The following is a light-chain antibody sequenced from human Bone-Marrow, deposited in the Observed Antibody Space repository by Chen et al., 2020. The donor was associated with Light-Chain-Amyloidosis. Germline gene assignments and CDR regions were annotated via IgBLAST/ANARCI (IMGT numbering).Light chain of an antibody. Sequence: QSALTQPASVSGSPGQSITIACTGTSSDVGGDNHVSWYQQHPDKAPKLMIYEGPNRPSWVPLRFSGSTSANTASLTLSGLQTEDEADYFCSSYTITTTLVFGSGPRVTVL. CDR1: SSDVGGDNH. J-gene: IGLJ1*01. V-gene: IGLV2-14*01. CDR2: EGP. CDR3: SSYTITTTLV.